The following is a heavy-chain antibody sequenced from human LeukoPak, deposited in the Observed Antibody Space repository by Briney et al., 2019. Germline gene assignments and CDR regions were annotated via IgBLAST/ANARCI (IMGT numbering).Heavy chain of an antibody. CDR3: ARVAEPGLFDY. Sequence: ASVKVSCKASGGTFSSYTISWVRQAPGQGLEWRGRITPILGIANYAQKFQGRVTITADKSTSTAYMELSSLRSEDTAVYYCARVAEPGLFDYWGQGTLVTVSS. J-gene: IGHJ4*02. CDR2: ITPILGIA. D-gene: IGHD1-14*01. CDR1: GGTFSSYT. V-gene: IGHV1-69*02.